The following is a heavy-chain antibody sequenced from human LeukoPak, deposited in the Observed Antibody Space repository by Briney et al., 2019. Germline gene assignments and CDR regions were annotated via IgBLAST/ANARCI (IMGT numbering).Heavy chain of an antibody. Sequence: ASVKVSCKASGGTFSSYAISWVRQAPGQGLKWMGGIIPIFGTANYAQKFQGRVTITADESTSTAYMELSSLRSEDTAVYYCARERSGYSSGRYGMDVWGQGTTVTVSS. V-gene: IGHV1-69*13. J-gene: IGHJ6*02. CDR2: IIPIFGTA. D-gene: IGHD6-19*01. CDR1: GGTFSSYA. CDR3: ARERSGYSSGRYGMDV.